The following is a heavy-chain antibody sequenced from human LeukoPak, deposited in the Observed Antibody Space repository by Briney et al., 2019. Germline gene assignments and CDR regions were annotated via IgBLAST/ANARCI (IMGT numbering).Heavy chain of an antibody. V-gene: IGHV3-21*01. CDR1: GFTFSSYS. D-gene: IGHD2-15*01. Sequence: GGSLRLSCAASGFTFSSYSMNWARQAPGEGLEWVSSISSSSSYIYYADSVKGRFTISRDNAKNSLYLQMNSLRAEDTAVYYCARRWLFDGAFDIWGQGTMVTVSS. CDR3: ARRWLFDGAFDI. CDR2: ISSSSSYI. J-gene: IGHJ3*02.